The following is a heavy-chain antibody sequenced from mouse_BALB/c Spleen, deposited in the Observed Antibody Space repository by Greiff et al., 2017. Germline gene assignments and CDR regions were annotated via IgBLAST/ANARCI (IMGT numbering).Heavy chain of an antibody. D-gene: IGHD2-1*01. J-gene: IGHJ3*01. CDR1: GYTFTSYW. CDR2: INPSNGRT. V-gene: IGHV1S81*02. CDR3: ARPYGKPAWFAY. Sequence: QVQLQQPGAELVKPGASVKLSCKASGYTFTSYWMHWVKQRPGQGLEWIGEINPSNGRTNYNEKFKSKATLTVDKSSSTAYMQLSSLTSEDSAVYYCARPYGKPAWFAYWGQGTLVTVSA.